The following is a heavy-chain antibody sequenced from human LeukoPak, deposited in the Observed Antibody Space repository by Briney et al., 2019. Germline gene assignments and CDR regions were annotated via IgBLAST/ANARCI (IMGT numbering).Heavy chain of an antibody. Sequence: PGRSLRLSCAASGFTFDDYAMHWFRHAPGKGLEGVSGISWNSGSIGYADSVKGRFTISRDNAKNSRYLKMTRLRAEDTALYYCATDCGVGATLVAFDIWGQGTMVTVSS. D-gene: IGHD1-26*01. CDR2: ISWNSGSI. CDR3: ATDCGVGATLVAFDI. J-gene: IGHJ3*02. CDR1: GFTFDDYA. V-gene: IGHV3-9*01.